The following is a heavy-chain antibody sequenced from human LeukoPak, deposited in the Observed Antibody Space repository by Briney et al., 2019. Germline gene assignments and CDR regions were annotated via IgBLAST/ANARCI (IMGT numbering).Heavy chain of an antibody. Sequence: GGSLRLSCAASGFTFSSYGMHWVRQAPGKGLEWVTFIRYDGSNKYYADSVKGRFTISRDNSKNTLYLQMNSLRAEDTAVYYCAKGLFNYGSGSDYSDYWGQGTLVTVSS. D-gene: IGHD3-10*01. CDR1: GFTFSSYG. V-gene: IGHV3-30*02. CDR3: AKGLFNYGSGSDYSDY. J-gene: IGHJ4*02. CDR2: IRYDGSNK.